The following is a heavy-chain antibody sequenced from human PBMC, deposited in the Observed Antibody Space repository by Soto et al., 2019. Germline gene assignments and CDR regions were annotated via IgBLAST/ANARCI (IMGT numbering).Heavy chain of an antibody. V-gene: IGHV3-74*01. CDR3: ARDEISSSNFDY. Sequence: GGSLRLSCAASGFTFSRYWMHWVRQAPGKGLVWVSSMSSDGSDTSYADSVKGRFTISRDNAKNTLYLQMNSLRAEDTAVYYCARDEISSSNFDYWGQGTLVTVSS. CDR1: GFTFSRYW. CDR2: MSSDGSDT. D-gene: IGHD6-6*01. J-gene: IGHJ4*02.